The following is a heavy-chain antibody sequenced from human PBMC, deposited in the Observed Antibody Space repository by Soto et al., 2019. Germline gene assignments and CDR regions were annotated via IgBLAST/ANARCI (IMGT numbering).Heavy chain of an antibody. CDR2: MDPNSGST. J-gene: IGHJ6*02. D-gene: IGHD3-3*01. CDR1: GYTFTSYD. V-gene: IGHV1-8*01. CDR3: ARERKFDFWRKGLDV. Sequence: GASVKVSCKASGYTFTSYDINWVRQAPGQGLEWMGWMDPNSGSTGYAQNFQGRVTMTRNISINTVHMELSSLRSEDTAVYYCARERKFDFWRKGLDVWGQGTPVTVYS.